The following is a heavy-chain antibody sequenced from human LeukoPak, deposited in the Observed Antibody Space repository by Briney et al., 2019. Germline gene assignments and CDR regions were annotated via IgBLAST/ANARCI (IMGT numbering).Heavy chain of an antibody. CDR2: ISSSSSYI. D-gene: IGHD3-9*01. CDR3: ARTYYDILTGYNPYFDY. CDR1: GFTFSSYS. V-gene: IGHV3-21*01. Sequence: GGSLRLSCAASGFTFSSYSMNWVRQAPGKGLEWVSSISSSSSYIYYADSVKGRFTISRDNAKNFLYLQMNSLRAEDTAVYYCARTYYDILTGYNPYFDYWGQGILVTVSS. J-gene: IGHJ4*02.